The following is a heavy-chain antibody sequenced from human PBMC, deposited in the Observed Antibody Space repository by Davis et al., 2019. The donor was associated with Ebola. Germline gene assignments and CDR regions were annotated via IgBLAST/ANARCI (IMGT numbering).Heavy chain of an antibody. D-gene: IGHD3-10*01. CDR1: GFTLSGYD. J-gene: IGHJ4*02. CDR3: ARDWGITMVRGVIVN. CDR2: IWDDGSNN. V-gene: IGHV3-33*08. Sequence: GESLKISCAASGFTLSGYDMNWVRQAPGKRLQWVAVIWDDGSNNYYADSVKGRFTVSRDNAKNSLYLQMNSLRAEDTAVYYCARDWGITMVRGVIVNWGQGTLVTVSS.